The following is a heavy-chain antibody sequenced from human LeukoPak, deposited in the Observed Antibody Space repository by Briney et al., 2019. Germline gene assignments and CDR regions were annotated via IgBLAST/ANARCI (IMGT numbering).Heavy chain of an antibody. CDR3: ARGPYYGSGSYYNHFDY. J-gene: IGHJ4*02. CDR1: GYTFTSYD. D-gene: IGHD3-10*01. V-gene: IGHV1-8*01. Sequence: GASVKVSCKASGYTFTSYDINWVRQATGQGLEWMGWMNPNSGNTGYAQKFQGRVTMTRNTSISTAYMELSSLRSEDTAVYYCARGPYYGSGSYYNHFDYWGQGTPVTVPS. CDR2: MNPNSGNT.